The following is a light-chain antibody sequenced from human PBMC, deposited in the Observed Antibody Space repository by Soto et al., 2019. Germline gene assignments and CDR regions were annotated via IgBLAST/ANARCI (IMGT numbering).Light chain of an antibody. CDR2: GAS. CDR1: QSVSNN. V-gene: IGKV3-15*01. CDR3: QQYNNWWT. Sequence: EIVMTQSPATLSVSPGERATLSCRASQSVSNNLAWYQKKPGQAPRLLIYGASTRATGIPARFSGSGSGTEFPLTISSLHAEDFAFYYCQQYNNWWTFGQGTRVDIK. J-gene: IGKJ1*01.